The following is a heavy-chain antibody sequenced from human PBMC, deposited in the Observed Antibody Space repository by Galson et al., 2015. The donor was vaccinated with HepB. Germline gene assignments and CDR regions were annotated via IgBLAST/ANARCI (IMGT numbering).Heavy chain of an antibody. CDR2: FSGTTSTI. D-gene: IGHD6-13*01. V-gene: IGHV3-48*01. Sequence: LSCAVSGLTFSSSYMAWVRQAPGKGLEWVSSFSGTTSTINYVDSVKGRFTISRDNAKNSLYLQMNSLRGEDTAVYYCARGRLTADGYDYWGQGTLVAVSS. CDR3: ARGRLTADGYDY. CDR1: GLTFSSSY. J-gene: IGHJ4*02.